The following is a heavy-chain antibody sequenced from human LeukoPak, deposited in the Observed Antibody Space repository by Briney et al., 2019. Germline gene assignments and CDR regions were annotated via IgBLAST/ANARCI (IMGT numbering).Heavy chain of an antibody. J-gene: IGHJ4*02. V-gene: IGHV4-34*01. Sequence: SETLSLTCAVYGGSFSGYYWSWIRQPPGKGLEWIGEINHSGSTNYNPSLKSRVTISVDTSKNQFSLKLSSVTAADTAVYYCARKCGYTGCEDHWGQGTLVTVSS. CDR2: INHSGST. CDR3: ARKCGYTGCEDH. D-gene: IGHD5-12*01. CDR1: GGSFSGYY.